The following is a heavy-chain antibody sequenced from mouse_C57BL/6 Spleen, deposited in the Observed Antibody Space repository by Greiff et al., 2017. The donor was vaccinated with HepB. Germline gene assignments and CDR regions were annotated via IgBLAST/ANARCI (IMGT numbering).Heavy chain of an antibody. CDR3: AHEEDRSGAMDY. D-gene: IGHD3-1*01. V-gene: IGHV1-59*01. CDR2: IDPSDSYT. CDR1: GYTFTSYW. Sequence: QVQLQQPGAELVRPGTSVKLSCKASGYTFTSYWMHWVKQRPGQGLEWIGVIDPSDSYTNYNQKFKGKATLTVDTSSSTAYMQLSSLTSEDSAVYYCAHEEDRSGAMDYWGQGTSVTVSS. J-gene: IGHJ4*01.